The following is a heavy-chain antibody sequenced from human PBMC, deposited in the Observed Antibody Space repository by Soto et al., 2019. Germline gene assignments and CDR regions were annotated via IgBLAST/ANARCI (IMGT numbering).Heavy chain of an antibody. J-gene: IGHJ4*02. V-gene: IGHV3-30*18. CDR3: AKGDIAVAARSGYFDY. D-gene: IGHD6-19*01. Sequence: QVQLVESGGGVVQPGRSLRLSCAASGFTFSSYGMHWVRQAPGKGLEWVAVISYDGSNKYYADYVKGRFTISRDNSKNPLYLQMNSLRAEDTAVYYCAKGDIAVAARSGYFDYWGQGTLVTVSS. CDR1: GFTFSSYG. CDR2: ISYDGSNK.